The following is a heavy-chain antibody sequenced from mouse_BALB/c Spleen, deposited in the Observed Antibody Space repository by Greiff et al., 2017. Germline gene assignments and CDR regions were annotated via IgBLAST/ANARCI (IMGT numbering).Heavy chain of an antibody. J-gene: IGHJ3*01. CDR1: GYSFTSYW. V-gene: IGHV1-5*01. Sequence: VQLQQSGTVLARPGASVKMSCTASGYSFTSYWMHWVNQRPGQGLDWIGAIYPGNSDTSYNQKFKGKATLTAVTSASTAYMELSSLTNEDSAVYYCTRGEDSAGLAYWGQGTLVTVSA. CDR3: TRGEDSAGLAY. CDR2: IYPGNSDT.